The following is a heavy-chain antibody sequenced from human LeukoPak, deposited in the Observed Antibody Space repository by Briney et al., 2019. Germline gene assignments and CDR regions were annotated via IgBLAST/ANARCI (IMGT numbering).Heavy chain of an antibody. V-gene: IGHV3-23*01. D-gene: IGHD3-3*01. J-gene: IGHJ4*02. CDR1: GFTLNKDA. CDR3: TKGFDFWSGFYHFDY. CDR2: ISGSGGRT. Sequence: GGSLRLSCAASGFTLNKDAMSWVRQAPGKGLEWVSTISGSGGRTHYVDSVKGRFTISRDNFKSTLTLQINSLRVEDTAVYYCTKGFDFWSGFYHFDYWGQGTQVTVSS.